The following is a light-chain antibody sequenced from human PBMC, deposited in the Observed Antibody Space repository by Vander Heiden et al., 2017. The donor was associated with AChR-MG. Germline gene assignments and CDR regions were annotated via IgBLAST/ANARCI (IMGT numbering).Light chain of an antibody. CDR1: QSISSN. CDR2: AAS. CDR3: QQSNSTPT. Sequence: DIQMTQSPSSLSAYVGDRVTITCRASQSISSNLNWYQQKPGKAPKLLIYAASSLQSGVPSRFSGSGSGTDFTLIIGSLQVEDCATYYCQQSNSTPTFGGGTKVEIK. J-gene: IGKJ4*01. V-gene: IGKV1-39*01.